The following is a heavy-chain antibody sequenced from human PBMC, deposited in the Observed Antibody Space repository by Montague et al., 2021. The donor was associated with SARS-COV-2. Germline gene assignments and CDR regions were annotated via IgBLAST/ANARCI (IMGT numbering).Heavy chain of an antibody. CDR2: IYWNDDK. Sequence: PALVKPTQTLTLTCAFSGFSLIDNGMSVGWIRQPPGKALEWLALIYWNDDKHYQPSLRNRLTVSKDTSKNQVVLTMTNMDPVDTATYYCAHKTGGWPIDFGFWGQGALVTVS. CDR1: GFSLIDNGMS. J-gene: IGHJ4*02. CDR3: AHKTGGWPIDFGF. V-gene: IGHV2-5*08. D-gene: IGHD2-8*02.